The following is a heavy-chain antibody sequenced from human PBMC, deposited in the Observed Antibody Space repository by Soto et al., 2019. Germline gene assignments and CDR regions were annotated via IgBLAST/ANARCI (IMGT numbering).Heavy chain of an antibody. V-gene: IGHV3-9*01. CDR1: GFTFDDYA. Sequence: EVQLVESGGGLVQPGRSLRLSCAASGFTFDDYAMHWVRQAPGKGLEWVSGISWNSGSIGYADSVKGRFTISRDNPKNPLYLQVNSRRAEDPPLYYWEKGLGTSWLGGRFAPWGRGPLVTVSS. CDR3: EKGLGTSWLGGRFAP. J-gene: IGHJ5*02. D-gene: IGHD6-13*01. CDR2: ISWNSGSI.